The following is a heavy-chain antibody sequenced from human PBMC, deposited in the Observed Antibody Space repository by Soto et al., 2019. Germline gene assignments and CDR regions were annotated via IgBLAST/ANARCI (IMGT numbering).Heavy chain of an antibody. J-gene: IGHJ5*02. Sequence: SVKVSCKASGGTFSSYAISWVRQAPGQGLEWMGGIIPIFGTANYAQKFQGRVTITADESTSTAYMELSSLRSEDTAVYYCARDQELGPRIPNWFDPWGQGTLVTVSS. CDR3: ARDQELGPRIPNWFDP. CDR2: IIPIFGTA. D-gene: IGHD2-21*01. V-gene: IGHV1-69*13. CDR1: GGTFSSYA.